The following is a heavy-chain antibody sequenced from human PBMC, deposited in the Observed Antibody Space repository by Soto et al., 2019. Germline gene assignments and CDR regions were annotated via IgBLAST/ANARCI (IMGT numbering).Heavy chain of an antibody. Sequence: GGSLRLSCAASGFTFSSYAMSWVRQAPGKGLKWVSAISGSGGSTYYADSVKVRFTISRDNSKNTLYLQMNSLRAEDTAVFYCAKFEGRDWKANSGNFFDYWGKETLVTIAS. CDR3: AKFEGRDWKANSGNFFDY. V-gene: IGHV3-23*01. D-gene: IGHD1-1*01. CDR2: ISGSGGST. J-gene: IGHJ4*02. CDR1: GFTFSSYA.